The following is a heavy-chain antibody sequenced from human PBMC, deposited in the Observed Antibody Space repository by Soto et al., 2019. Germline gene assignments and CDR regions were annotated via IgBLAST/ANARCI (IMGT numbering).Heavy chain of an antibody. J-gene: IGHJ6*02. CDR3: AREGFSGLYV. CDR2: RNLNSGNT. D-gene: IGHD3-10*01. CDR1: GYTFTSYD. V-gene: IGHV1-8*01. Sequence: QVQLVQSGAEVKKPGASVKVSCKASGYTFTSYDINWVRQVTGQGLEWMGWRNLNSGNTGYAHKFQGRVTMTRNTSISTAYLVLSCLRSEDTAVYYCAREGFSGLYVWGQGTTVTVAS.